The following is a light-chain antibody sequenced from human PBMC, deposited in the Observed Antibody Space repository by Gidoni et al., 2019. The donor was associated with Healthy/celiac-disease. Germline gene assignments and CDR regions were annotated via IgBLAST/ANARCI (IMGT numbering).Light chain of an antibody. V-gene: IGKV1-33*01. CDR3: QQYDNLPYT. Sequence: DIQMTQSPSSLSASVGDRVTITCQASQDISNYLNWYQQKPGKDPKLLIYDASTLETGVPSRFSGSGSGTDFTFTISSLQPEDFATYYCQQYDNLPYTFGQGTKLEIK. J-gene: IGKJ2*01. CDR2: DAS. CDR1: QDISNY.